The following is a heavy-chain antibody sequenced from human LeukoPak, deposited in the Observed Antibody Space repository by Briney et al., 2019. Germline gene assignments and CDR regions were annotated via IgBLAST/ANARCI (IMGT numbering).Heavy chain of an antibody. CDR1: GYTFTSYG. J-gene: IGHJ6*03. CDR2: INPNSGGT. V-gene: IGHV1-2*02. CDR3: ARELKGYYYGSGSYYMDPSYYYYYMDV. Sequence: ASVKVSCKASGYTFTSYGISWVRQAPGQGLEWMGWINPNSGGTNYAQKFQGRVTMTRDTSISTAYMELSRLRSDDTAVYYCARELKGYYYGSGSYYMDPSYYYYYMDVWGKGTTVTVSS. D-gene: IGHD3-10*01.